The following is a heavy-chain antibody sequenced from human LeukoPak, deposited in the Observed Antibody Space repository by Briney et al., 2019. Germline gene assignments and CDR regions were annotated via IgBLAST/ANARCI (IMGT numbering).Heavy chain of an antibody. D-gene: IGHD6-13*01. CDR1: GGTFSSYA. Sequence: SVKVSCKASGGTFSSYAISWVRQAPGQGLEWMGGIIPIFGTANYAQKFQGRVTITADESTSTAYMELSSLRSEDTAVYYCASGSSSWLGTWFDPWGQGTLVTVSS. CDR3: ASGSSSWLGTWFDP. V-gene: IGHV1-69*01. J-gene: IGHJ5*02. CDR2: IIPIFGTA.